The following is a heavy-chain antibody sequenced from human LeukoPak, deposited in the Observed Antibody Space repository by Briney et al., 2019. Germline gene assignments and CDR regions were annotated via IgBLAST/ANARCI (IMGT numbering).Heavy chain of an antibody. CDR1: GFTFSSYE. Sequence: GGSLRLSCAASGFTFSSYEMNWVRQAPGKGLEWVSYISSSGSTIYYADSVKGRFTISRDNAKNSLYLQMNSLRAEDTAVYYCAKLPSVVAASDYWGQGTLVTVSS. V-gene: IGHV3-48*03. J-gene: IGHJ4*02. CDR3: AKLPSVVAASDY. CDR2: ISSSGSTI. D-gene: IGHD2-15*01.